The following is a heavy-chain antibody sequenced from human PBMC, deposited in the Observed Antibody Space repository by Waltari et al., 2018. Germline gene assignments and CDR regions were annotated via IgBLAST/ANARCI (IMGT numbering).Heavy chain of an antibody. Sequence: QVHLVQSGTEVKQPGASVQVSCQASGYRFTSYGITWVRQAPGQGLEWMGWVNTDDGNKNYGQGLKGRLTMTTDTITTTAYMELRGLRADDTALYFCARDAFRFLDFWGQGTLVTVSS. CDR3: ARDAFRFLDF. CDR2: VNTDDGNK. D-gene: IGHD3-3*01. CDR1: GYRFTSYG. J-gene: IGHJ4*02. V-gene: IGHV1-18*01.